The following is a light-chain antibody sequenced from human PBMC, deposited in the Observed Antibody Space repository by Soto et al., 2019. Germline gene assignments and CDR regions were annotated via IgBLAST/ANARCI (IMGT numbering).Light chain of an antibody. J-gene: IGLJ1*01. Sequence: QSALTQPRSVSGSPGQSVTISCTGTSSDVGGYNYVSWYQQHPGKALKLMIYDVSKRPSGVPDRFSGSKSGNTASLTISGLQAEDEADYYCCSYAGRYTYVFGTGTKLTVL. V-gene: IGLV2-11*01. CDR3: CSYAGRYTYV. CDR1: SSDVGGYNY. CDR2: DVS.